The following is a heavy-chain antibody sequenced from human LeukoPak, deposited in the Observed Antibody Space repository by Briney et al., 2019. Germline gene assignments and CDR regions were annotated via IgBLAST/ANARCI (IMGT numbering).Heavy chain of an antibody. J-gene: IGHJ4*02. CDR1: RDSICIGDDY. Sequence: SQTLSLTCTVSRDSICIGDDYWSWIRRPPGRGLEWPTYIYYSVSTYYNPSLKSRVTISVDTSKNQFSMKLSSETGADTAVYYGARVSDYCGSGRYYRGFDYWGQGTLVTVSS. CDR2: IYYSVST. V-gene: IGHV4-30-4*08. D-gene: IGHD3-10*01. CDR3: ARVSDYCGSGRYYRGFDY.